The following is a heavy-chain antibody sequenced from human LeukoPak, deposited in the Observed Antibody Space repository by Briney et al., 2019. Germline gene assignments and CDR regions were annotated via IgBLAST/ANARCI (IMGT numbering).Heavy chain of an antibody. Sequence: GGSLRLSLAASGFTFNSYAMSWFGQAPGKGLKGFSVISGTGGSTYYADSVKGRFTISRDNSKNTLYLQMNSLRAEDTAVYYCARDAPVWFGETEIDYWGQGTLVTVSS. J-gene: IGHJ4*02. V-gene: IGHV3-23*01. CDR1: GFTFNSYA. CDR2: ISGTGGST. CDR3: ARDAPVWFGETEIDY. D-gene: IGHD3-10*01.